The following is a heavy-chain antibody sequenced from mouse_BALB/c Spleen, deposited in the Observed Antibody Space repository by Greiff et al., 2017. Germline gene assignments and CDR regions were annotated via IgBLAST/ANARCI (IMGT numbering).Heavy chain of an antibody. D-gene: IGHD2-2*01. CDR3: ARSGGYDSYFDY. Sequence: VQLQQSGAELVRPGTSVKISCKASGYTFTNYWLGWVKQRPGHGLEWIGDIYPGGGYTNYNEKFKGKATLTADTSSSTAYMQLSSLTSVDSAVYFCARSGGYDSYFDYWGQGTTLTVSS. CDR2: IYPGGGYT. CDR1: GYTFTNYW. V-gene: IGHV1-63*02. J-gene: IGHJ2*01.